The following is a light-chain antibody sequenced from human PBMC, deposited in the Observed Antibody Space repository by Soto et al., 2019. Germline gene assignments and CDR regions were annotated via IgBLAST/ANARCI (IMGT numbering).Light chain of an antibody. Sequence: SYELTQPPSVSVSPGQTASITCSGDKLGEKYACWYQQKPGQSPVLVIYQDSKRPSGIPERFSGSNSGNTATLTISGTQARGEADYYCRAWDSSTVVFGGGTKVTVL. CDR1: KLGEKY. CDR3: RAWDSSTVV. V-gene: IGLV3-1*01. CDR2: QDS. J-gene: IGLJ2*01.